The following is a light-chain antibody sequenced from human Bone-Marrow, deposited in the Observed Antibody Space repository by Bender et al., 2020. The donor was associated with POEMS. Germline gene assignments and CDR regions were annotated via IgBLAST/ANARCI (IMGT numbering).Light chain of an antibody. CDR1: SSDVGAYNY. J-gene: IGLJ3*02. CDR3: CSYTSGRTWV. CDR2: EGS. V-gene: IGLV2-14*01. Sequence: QSALTQPASVSGSPGQSITISCAGTSSDVGAYNYVSWYQQHPGKAPKLMIYEGSRRPSGVSNRFSASKSGNTASLTISGLQAEDEADYYCCSYTSGRTWVFGGGTKLTVL.